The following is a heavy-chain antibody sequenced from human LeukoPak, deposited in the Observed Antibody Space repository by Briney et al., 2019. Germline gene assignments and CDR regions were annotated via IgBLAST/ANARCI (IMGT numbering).Heavy chain of an antibody. CDR2: IYTTGST. J-gene: IGHJ5*02. CDR1: GGSISSYY. CDR3: ASSLAGWFDP. V-gene: IGHV4-4*07. Sequence: PSETLSLTCTVSGGSISSYYWTWIRQPAGKGLEWIGRIYTTGSTNYNPSLKSRVTISVDTSKNQFSLKLSSVTAADTAVYYCASSLAGWFDPWGQGTLVTVSS.